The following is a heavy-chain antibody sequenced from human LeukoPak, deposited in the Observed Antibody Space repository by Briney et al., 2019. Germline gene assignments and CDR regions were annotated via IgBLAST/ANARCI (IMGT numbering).Heavy chain of an antibody. CDR2: INAGNGNT. V-gene: IGHV1-3*01. Sequence: GASVKVSCRASGYTFTSYAMHWVRQAPGQRLEWMGWINAGNGNTKYSQKFQGRVTITRDTSASTAYMELSSLRSEDTAVYYCARDQIAAAGTPGYWGQGTLVTVSS. CDR1: GYTFTSYA. J-gene: IGHJ4*02. CDR3: ARDQIAAAGTPGY. D-gene: IGHD6-13*01.